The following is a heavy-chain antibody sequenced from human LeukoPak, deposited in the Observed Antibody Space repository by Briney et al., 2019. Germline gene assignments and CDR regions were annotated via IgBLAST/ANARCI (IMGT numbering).Heavy chain of an antibody. J-gene: IGHJ4*02. Sequence: GGSLRLSCVASGFTFSDYYMCWIRQAPGKGLEWVSYIRSSGSPIYYADSVKGRFTISRDNGKNSLYLQMNSLRAEDTAVYYCARKEGSSWTFDYWGQGTLVTVSS. CDR3: ARKEGSSWTFDY. CDR1: GFTFSDYY. V-gene: IGHV3-11*01. CDR2: IRSSGSPI. D-gene: IGHD6-13*01.